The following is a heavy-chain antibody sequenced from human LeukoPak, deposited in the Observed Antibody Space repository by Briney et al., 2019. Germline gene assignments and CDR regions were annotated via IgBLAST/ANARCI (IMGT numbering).Heavy chain of an antibody. CDR1: GYTFHSYG. D-gene: IGHD2-2*01. V-gene: IGHV1-18*01. J-gene: IGHJ6*02. Sequence: GASVKVSCTASGYTFHSYGISWVRQAPGQGLEWMGWISPYNGNANYEQKLQGRVIMTTDTSTNTAYMELSGLRSDDTAVYYCARYPRYCTSTTCYIYYYYCLDVWGQGTTVTVSS. CDR2: ISPYNGNA. CDR3: ARYPRYCTSTTCYIYYYYCLDV.